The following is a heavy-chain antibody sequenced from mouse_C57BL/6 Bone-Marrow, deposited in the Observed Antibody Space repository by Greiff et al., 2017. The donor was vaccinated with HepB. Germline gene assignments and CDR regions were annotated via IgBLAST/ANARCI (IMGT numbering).Heavy chain of an antibody. J-gene: IGHJ2*01. CDR2: ISSGGSYT. Sequence: EVQWVESGGDLVKPGGSLKLSCAASGFTFSSYGMSWVRQTPDKRLEWVATISSGGSYTYYPDSVKGRFTISRDNAKNTLYLQMSSLKSEDTAMYYGARRQLRPLFDYWGQGTTLTVSS. CDR3: ARRQLRPLFDY. V-gene: IGHV5-6*01. D-gene: IGHD3-2*02. CDR1: GFTFSSYG.